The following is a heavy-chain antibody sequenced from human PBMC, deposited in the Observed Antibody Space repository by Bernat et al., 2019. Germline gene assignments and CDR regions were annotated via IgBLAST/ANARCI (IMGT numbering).Heavy chain of an antibody. CDR2: INAGNGNT. J-gene: IGHJ4*02. V-gene: IGHV1-3*01. CDR1: GYTFTSYA. Sequence: QVQLVQSGAEVKKPGASVKVSCKASGYTFTSYAMHWVRQAPGQGLEWMGWINAGNGNTKYSQKFQGRVTITRDTSATTAYMELSSLRSEDTAVYYCARDAEIVVVTAAMDYWGQGTLVTVSS. CDR3: ARDAEIVVVTAAMDY. D-gene: IGHD2-2*01.